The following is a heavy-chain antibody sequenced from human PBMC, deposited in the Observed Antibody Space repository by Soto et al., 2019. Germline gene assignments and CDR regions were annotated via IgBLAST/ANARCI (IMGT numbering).Heavy chain of an antibody. CDR1: GYSFMTYG. CDR3: ARIRMLWFGELSH. J-gene: IGHJ4*02. CDR2: INPGNGNT. D-gene: IGHD3-10*01. V-gene: IGHV1-3*01. Sequence: QVQLVQSGAEVKKPGASVKVSCKTSGYSFMTYGLHWVRQAPGQRLEWMGWINPGNGNTEYSEKLQGRVTITRDTSARTVYMELTRLTSEDTAVYYCARIRMLWFGELSHWGQGTLVTVS.